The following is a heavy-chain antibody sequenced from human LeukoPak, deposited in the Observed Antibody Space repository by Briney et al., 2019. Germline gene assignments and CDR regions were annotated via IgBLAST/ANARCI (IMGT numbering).Heavy chain of an antibody. D-gene: IGHD2/OR15-2a*01. CDR2: ISPSGGET. CDR3: AREMSVFLGALDY. Sequence: ASVKVSCKASGYTFTDNFLHWVRQAPGQGLEWMGWISPSGGETLYAQKFQGRVTLTRDTSIGTAYMDLTTLTSDDTAVYYCAREMSVFLGALDYWAREPWSPSRQ. J-gene: IGHJ4*02. CDR1: GYTFTDNF. V-gene: IGHV1-2*02.